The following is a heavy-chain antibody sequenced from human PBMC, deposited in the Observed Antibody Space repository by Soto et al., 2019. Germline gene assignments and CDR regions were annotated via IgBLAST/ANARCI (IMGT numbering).Heavy chain of an antibody. J-gene: IGHJ6*02. D-gene: IGHD2-8*01. CDR3: ARGGKYCTKGVCSCYGMAV. Sequence: QVQLVQSGAEVKKPGASVKVSCKASGYTFTSYGISWVRQAPGQGLEWMGWISAYNGNTNYAQKFQGRVTMTTDTSTSTDYMELRSLRSDDTAVYSCARGGKYCTKGVCSCYGMAVGGQGTTVTVSS. CDR1: GYTFTSYG. CDR2: ISAYNGNT. V-gene: IGHV1-18*01.